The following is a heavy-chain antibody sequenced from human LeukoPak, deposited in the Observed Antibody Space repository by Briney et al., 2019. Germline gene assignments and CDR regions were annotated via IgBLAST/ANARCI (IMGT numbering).Heavy chain of an antibody. Sequence: PGGSLRLSCAASGFTFSSYGMHWVRQAPGKGLEWVAVIWYDGSNKYYADSVKGRFTISRDNSKNTLYLQMNSLRAEDTAVYYCARARYSRSYYGDFDYWGQGTLVTVSS. CDR3: ARARYSRSYYGDFDY. CDR2: IWYDGSNK. J-gene: IGHJ4*02. D-gene: IGHD1-26*01. V-gene: IGHV3-33*01. CDR1: GFTFSSYG.